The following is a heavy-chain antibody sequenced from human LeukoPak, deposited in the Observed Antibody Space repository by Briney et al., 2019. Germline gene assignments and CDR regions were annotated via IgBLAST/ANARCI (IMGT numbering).Heavy chain of an antibody. D-gene: IGHD2-2*02. V-gene: IGHV1-69-2*01. CDR1: GYTFTDYY. CDR2: VDPEDGET. CDR3: ASEGGYCSSTSCYSGY. J-gene: IGHJ4*02. Sequence: ASVKVSCKVSGYTFTDYYMHWVQRAPGKGLEWMGLVDPEDGETIYAEKFQGRVTITADTSTDTAYMELSSLRSEDTAVYYCASEGGYCSSTSCYSGYWGQGTLVTVSS.